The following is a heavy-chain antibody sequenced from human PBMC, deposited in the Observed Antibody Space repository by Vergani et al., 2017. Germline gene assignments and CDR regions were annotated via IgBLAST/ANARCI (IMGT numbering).Heavy chain of an antibody. J-gene: IGHJ6*02. Sequence: QVQLQESGPGLVKPSQTLSLTCTVSGGSISSGSYYWSWIRQPAGKGLEWIGRIYTSGSTNYNPSLKSRVTISVDTSKNQFSLKLSSVTAADTAVYYCARGRYSSSWYDYYYYGMDVWGQGTTVTVSS. CDR3: ARGRYSSSWYDYYYYGMDV. V-gene: IGHV4-61*02. CDR2: IYTSGST. D-gene: IGHD6-13*01. CDR1: GGSISSGSYY.